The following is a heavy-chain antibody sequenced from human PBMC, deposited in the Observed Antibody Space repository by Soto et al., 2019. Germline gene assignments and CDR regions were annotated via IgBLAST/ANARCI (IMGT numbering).Heavy chain of an antibody. Sequence: GGSLRLSCAASGFTFDDYAMHWVRQAPGKGLEWVSGISWNSGSIGYADSVKGRFTISRDNAKKSLYRKRNSLRAEDTALYYCANVMGGSGSPDYYYYGMEVWGKGPTVTVSS. V-gene: IGHV3-9*01. D-gene: IGHD3-10*01. J-gene: IGHJ6*04. CDR2: ISWNSGSI. CDR3: ANVMGGSGSPDYYYYGMEV. CDR1: GFTFDDYA.